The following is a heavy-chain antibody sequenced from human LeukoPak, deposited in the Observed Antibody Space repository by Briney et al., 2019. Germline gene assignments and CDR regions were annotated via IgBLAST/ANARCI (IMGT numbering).Heavy chain of an antibody. V-gene: IGHV3-23*01. CDR1: GFTFSTYA. D-gene: IGHD1-26*01. J-gene: IGHJ4*02. Sequence: GGSLRLSCAASGFTFSTYAMTWVRQAPGKGLEWVSVISGSGGSTYYADSVKGRFTISRDNSKSTLYLRLNSLRSEDTAVYYCAKGGATPYWGQGTLVTVSS. CDR3: AKGGATPY. CDR2: ISGSGGST.